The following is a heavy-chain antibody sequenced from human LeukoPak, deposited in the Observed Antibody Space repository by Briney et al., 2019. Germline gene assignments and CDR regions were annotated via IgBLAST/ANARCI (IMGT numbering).Heavy chain of an antibody. CDR3: ANGRVPTYYYDSSGYEMDY. V-gene: IGHV3-23*01. D-gene: IGHD3-22*01. CDR1: GFTFSSYA. Sequence: RTGGSLRLSCAASGFTFSSYAMSWVRPAPGKGLEWVSAISGSGGSTYYADSVKGRFTISRNNSKNTLYLQMNSLRAEDTAVYYCANGRVPTYYYDSSGYEMDYWGQGTLVTVSS. CDR2: ISGSGGST. J-gene: IGHJ4*02.